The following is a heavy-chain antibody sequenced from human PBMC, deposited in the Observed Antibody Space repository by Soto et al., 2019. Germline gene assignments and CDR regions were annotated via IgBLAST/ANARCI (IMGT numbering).Heavy chain of an antibody. J-gene: IGHJ6*02. Sequence: SETLSLTCTVSGGSISSYYWSWIRQPPGKGLEWIGYIYYSGSTNYNPSLKSRVTISVDTSKNQFSLKLSSVTAADTAVYYCARHDYSSSWYGGYYYYGMDVWGQGTTVT. CDR2: IYYSGST. CDR3: ARHDYSSSWYGGYYYYGMDV. D-gene: IGHD6-13*01. CDR1: GGSISSYY. V-gene: IGHV4-59*08.